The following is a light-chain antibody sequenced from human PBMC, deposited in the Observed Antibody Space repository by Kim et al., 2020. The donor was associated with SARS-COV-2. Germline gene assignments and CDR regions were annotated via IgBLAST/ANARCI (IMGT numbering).Light chain of an antibody. CDR3: AAWDDSLKGV. CDR2: SNN. CDR1: SSNIGKNT. Sequence: PVQRVTISCSGSSSNIGKNTVNWYQHLPGTAPKLLIYSNNQRPSGVPDRFSGSKSGTSASLAISGLQSEDEADYYCAAWDDSLKGVFGGGTQLTVL. V-gene: IGLV1-44*01. J-gene: IGLJ3*02.